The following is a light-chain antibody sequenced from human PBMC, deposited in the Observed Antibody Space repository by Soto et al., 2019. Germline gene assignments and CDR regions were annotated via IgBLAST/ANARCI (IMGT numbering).Light chain of an antibody. CDR2: EVS. Sequence: QSVLTQPPSASGSPGQSVTISCTGSSSDVGGYDYVSWYQQHPGKAPKLLIYEVSKGPLGVPDRFSGSKSGNTASLTVSGLQAEDEADYYCSSYAGSSKLGVFGGGTKLTVL. V-gene: IGLV2-8*01. J-gene: IGLJ2*01. CDR3: SSYAGSSKLGV. CDR1: SSDVGGYDY.